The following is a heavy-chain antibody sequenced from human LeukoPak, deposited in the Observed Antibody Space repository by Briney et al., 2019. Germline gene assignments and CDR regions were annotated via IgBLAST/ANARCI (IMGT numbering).Heavy chain of an antibody. J-gene: IGHJ5*02. D-gene: IGHD6-19*01. CDR1: GFTVSSYG. CDR3: ARVRGGIAVAGTIWFDP. CDR2: ISYDGSNK. V-gene: IGHV3-30*03. Sequence: PGRSLRLSCAASGFTVSSYGMHWVRQAPGKGLEWVAVISYDGSNKYYADSVKGRFTISRDNSKNTLYLQMNSLRAEDTAVYYCARVRGGIAVAGTIWFDPWGQGTLVTVSS.